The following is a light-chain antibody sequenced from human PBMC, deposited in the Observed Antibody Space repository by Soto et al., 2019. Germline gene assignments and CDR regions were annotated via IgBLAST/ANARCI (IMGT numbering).Light chain of an antibody. V-gene: IGLV1-44*01. CDR1: RSNIGSNP. J-gene: IGLJ2*01. CDR3: AVWDDSLSGPL. Sequence: QSVLTQPPSASGAPGQSVTISCSGGRSNIGSNPVNWYRQVPGTAPKLLLFKNERRPSGVPDRVSGSKSDTSASLAISGLQSQDEATYYCAVWDDSLSGPLFGGGTQLTVL. CDR2: KNE.